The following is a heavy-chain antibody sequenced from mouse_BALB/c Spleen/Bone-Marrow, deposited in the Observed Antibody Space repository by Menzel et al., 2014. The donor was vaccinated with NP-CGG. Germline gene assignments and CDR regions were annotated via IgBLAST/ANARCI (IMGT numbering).Heavy chain of an antibody. D-gene: IGHD2-4*01. CDR3: ARGDDYETFAY. V-gene: IGHV1S41*01. J-gene: IGHJ3*01. CDR1: GYTFTSYW. CDR2: IAPGSGST. Sequence: DLVKPGASVKLSCKASGYTFTSYWINWIKQRPGQGLEWIGRIAPGSGSTYYNEMFKGKATLTVDTSSSTAYIQHSSLSAEDHVVYFWARGDDYETFAYWGQGTLVTVSA.